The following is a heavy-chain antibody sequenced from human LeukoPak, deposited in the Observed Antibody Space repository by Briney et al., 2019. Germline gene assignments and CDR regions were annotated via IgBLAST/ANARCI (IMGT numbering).Heavy chain of an antibody. CDR3: ARVGSVAGTEFDY. V-gene: IGHV1-8*01. Sequence: ASVKVSCKASGCTFTSYDINWVRQATGQGLEWMGWMNPNSGNTGYAQKFQGRVTMTRNTSISTAYMELSSLRSEDTAVYYCARVGSVAGTEFDYWGQGTLVTVSS. D-gene: IGHD6-19*01. CDR2: MNPNSGNT. CDR1: GCTFTSYD. J-gene: IGHJ4*02.